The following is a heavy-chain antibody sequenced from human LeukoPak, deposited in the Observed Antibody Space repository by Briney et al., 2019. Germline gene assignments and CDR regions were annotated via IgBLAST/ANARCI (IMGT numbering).Heavy chain of an antibody. J-gene: IGHJ4*02. Sequence: KPSETLSLTCAVYGGSFSGYYWTWIRQPPGKGLEWIGEINDSGSINYNPTLKSRVTISVDTSENQFSLKLTSVTAADTAVYYCARGRRWWGQGTLVTVSS. D-gene: IGHD5-24*01. CDR1: GGSFSGYY. V-gene: IGHV4-34*01. CDR3: ARGRRW. CDR2: INDSGSI.